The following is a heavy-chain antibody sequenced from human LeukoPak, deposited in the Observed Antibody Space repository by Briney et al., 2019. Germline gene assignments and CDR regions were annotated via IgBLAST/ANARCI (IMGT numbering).Heavy chain of an antibody. D-gene: IGHD6-6*01. CDR1: GGSFRGYY. Sequence: SETLSPTRALSGGSFRGYYWSWIRQPPGKGREWIGEINHSGSTNYNPTLKSRVTISVDTSKSQFSLNLSSVADADTSVYYCARRPQYSSSSYFQHWGQGTLVTVSS. J-gene: IGHJ1*01. V-gene: IGHV4-34*01. CDR2: INHSGST. CDR3: ARRPQYSSSSYFQH.